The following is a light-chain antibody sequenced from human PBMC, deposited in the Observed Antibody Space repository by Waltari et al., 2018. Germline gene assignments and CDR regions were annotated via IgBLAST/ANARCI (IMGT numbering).Light chain of an antibody. J-gene: IGKJ2*01. V-gene: IGKV1-5*01. Sequence: IRMTQSPSTLSASVGDRVTITCRASQSINTYWDWYQQKPGKAPKLLIYGASTLESGVPGRFSGTGSGTEFTLTISSLQPDDFATYYCQRYNSYANTFGQGTKVDIK. CDR2: GAS. CDR1: QSINTY. CDR3: QRYNSYANT.